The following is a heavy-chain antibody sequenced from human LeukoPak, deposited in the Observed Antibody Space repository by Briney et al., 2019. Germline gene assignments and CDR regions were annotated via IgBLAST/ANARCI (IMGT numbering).Heavy chain of an antibody. CDR2: IKPDGSDQ. CDR1: GFTFSSYW. J-gene: IGHJ4*02. CDR3: ARWSLGDY. D-gene: IGHD1-26*01. V-gene: IGHV3-7*01. Sequence: PGGSLRLSCAASGFTFSSYWMSWVRQAPGKGLGWVANIKPDGSDQYYVDSVKGRFTISRDNAKNSLYLQMNSLRAEDTAVYYCARWSLGDYWGQGTLVTVSS.